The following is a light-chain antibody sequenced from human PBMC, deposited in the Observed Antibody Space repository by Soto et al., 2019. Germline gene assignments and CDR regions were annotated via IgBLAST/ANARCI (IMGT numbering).Light chain of an antibody. CDR1: RSDVGNYNY. CDR2: EVS. V-gene: IGLV2-14*01. CDR3: SSYTSSGTLVI. J-gene: IGLJ2*01. Sequence: QSALTQPASVSGSPGQSISISCTGTRSDVGNYNYVSWYQKHPDKAPKLMIYEVSNRPSGVSNRFSGSKSGDTASLTISGLQAEDEAHYYCSSYTSSGTLVIFGGGTQLTVL.